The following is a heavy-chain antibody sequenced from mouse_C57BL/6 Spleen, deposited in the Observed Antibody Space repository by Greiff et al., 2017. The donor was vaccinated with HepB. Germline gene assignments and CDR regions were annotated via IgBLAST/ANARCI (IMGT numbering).Heavy chain of an antibody. V-gene: IGHV1-69*01. CDR2: IDPSDSYT. CDR1: GYTFTSYW. CDR3: ARSSSVRAMDY. Sequence: VKLQQPGAELVMPGASVKLSCKASGYTFTSYWMHWVKQRPGQGLEWIGEIDPSDSYTNYNQKFKGKSTLTVDKSSSTAYMQLSSLTSEDSAVYYCARSSSVRAMDYWGQGTSVTVSS. J-gene: IGHJ4*01.